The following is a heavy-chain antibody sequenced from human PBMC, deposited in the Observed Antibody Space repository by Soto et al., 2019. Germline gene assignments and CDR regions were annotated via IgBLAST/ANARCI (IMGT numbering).Heavy chain of an antibody. CDR2: ISSSGSTM. V-gene: IGHV3-48*02. D-gene: IGHD2-2*02. CDR1: GFTFSTYS. J-gene: IGHJ3*02. Sequence: PVGCLRLSCAASGFTFSTYSMNWGRPAPGKGLEWVSYISSSGSTMYYTDSVKGRFTISRDSAKNSLFLQMNSMRDEDTGVYFCARDLAPAAIPDAFDIWGQGTMVTVSS. CDR3: ARDLAPAAIPDAFDI.